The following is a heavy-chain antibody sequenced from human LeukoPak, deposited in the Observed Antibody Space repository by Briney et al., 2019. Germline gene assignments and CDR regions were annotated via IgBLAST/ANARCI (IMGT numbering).Heavy chain of an antibody. J-gene: IGHJ5*02. D-gene: IGHD3-3*01. V-gene: IGHV1-8*01. CDR3: ARISRETYYDFWSGYSARWFDP. CDR2: MNPNSGNT. CDR1: GYTFASYD. Sequence: GASVKVSCKASGYTFASYDINWVRQATGQGLEWMGWMNPNSGNTGYAQKFQGRVTMTRNTSISTAYMELSSLRSEDTAVYYCARISRETYYDFWSGYSARWFDPWGQGTLVTVSS.